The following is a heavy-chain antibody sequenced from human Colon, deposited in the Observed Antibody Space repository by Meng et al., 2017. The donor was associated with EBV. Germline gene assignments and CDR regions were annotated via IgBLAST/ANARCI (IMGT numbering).Heavy chain of an antibody. Sequence: GLLEEAGPGLVTPSQPLSPTCTVSGGSVSSVVYYWTWIRQHPGKGLEWFGHIYYSGSTFYNPSLKRRVIISIDTSKNQFSLNLRSVTAADTAVYYCARVSSGWDYFDYWGQGTLVTVSS. D-gene: IGHD6-19*01. CDR3: ARVSSGWDYFDY. CDR1: GGSVSSVVYY. J-gene: IGHJ4*02. CDR2: IYYSGST. V-gene: IGHV4-31*03.